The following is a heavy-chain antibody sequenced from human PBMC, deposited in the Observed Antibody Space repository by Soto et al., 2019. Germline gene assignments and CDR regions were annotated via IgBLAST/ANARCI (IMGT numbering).Heavy chain of an antibody. CDR3: ARDYYDSSGYYYDAFDI. CDR1: GYTFTNNG. V-gene: IGHV1-18*01. CDR2: ISTYNGNT. Sequence: QVQLVQSGAEVKKPGASVKVSCKASGYTFTNNGISWVRQAPGQGLEWMGWISTYNGNTYYAQRLQGRVTMTTDTSTSTAYMELRSLTSDDAAVYYGARDYYDSSGYYYDAFDIWGQGTMVTVSS. J-gene: IGHJ3*02. D-gene: IGHD3-22*01.